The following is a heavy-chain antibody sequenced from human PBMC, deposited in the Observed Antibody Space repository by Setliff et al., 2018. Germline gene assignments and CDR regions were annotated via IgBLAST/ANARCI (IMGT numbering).Heavy chain of an antibody. CDR2: IYTSGST. V-gene: IGHV4-4*07. CDR3: ARAGGGSSFTAYYYYYYMDV. D-gene: IGHD6-13*01. Sequence: SETLSLTCTVSGGSISSYYWSWIRQPAGKGLEWIGRIYTSGSTSYNPSLKSRVTMSVDTSKNRFSLKLSSVTAADTAVYYCARAGGGSSFTAYYYYYYMDVWGKGTTVTVSS. J-gene: IGHJ6*03. CDR1: GGSISSYY.